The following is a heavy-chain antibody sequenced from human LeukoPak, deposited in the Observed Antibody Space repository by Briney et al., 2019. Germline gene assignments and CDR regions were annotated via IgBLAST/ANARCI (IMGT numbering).Heavy chain of an antibody. D-gene: IGHD2-2*01. Sequence: GGSLRLSCAASGFTFSSYWMSWVRQAPGKGLEWVANIKQDGSEKYYVDSVKGRFTISRDNSKNTLYLQMNSLRAEDAAVYYCAKDRSSTSCSDYWGQGTLVTVSS. V-gene: IGHV3-7*03. J-gene: IGHJ4*02. CDR1: GFTFSSYW. CDR2: IKQDGSEK. CDR3: AKDRSSTSCSDY.